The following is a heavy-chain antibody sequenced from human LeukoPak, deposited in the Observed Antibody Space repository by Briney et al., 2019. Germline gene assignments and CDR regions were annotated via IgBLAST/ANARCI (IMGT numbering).Heavy chain of an antibody. J-gene: IGHJ4*02. CDR1: GYTFTCYY. Sequence: ASVKVSCKASGYTFTCYYMHWVRQAPGQGLEWMGWINPNSGGTNYAQKFQGWVTMTRDTSISTAYMELSRLRSDDTAVYYCAVTYYYDSSGYYSFDYWGQGTLVTVSS. V-gene: IGHV1-2*04. CDR3: AVTYYYDSSGYYSFDY. D-gene: IGHD3-22*01. CDR2: INPNSGGT.